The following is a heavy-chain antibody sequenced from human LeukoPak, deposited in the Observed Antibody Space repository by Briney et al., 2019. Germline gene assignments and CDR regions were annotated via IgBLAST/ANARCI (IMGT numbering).Heavy chain of an antibody. Sequence: PSQTLSLTCTVSGGSISSSSYYWGWIRQPPGKGLVWIGSIYYSGSTYYNPSLKSRVSISVDTSKNQFSLKLSSVTAADTAVYYCARPRGTAAGIFDYWGQGTLVTVSS. CDR1: GGSISSSSYY. V-gene: IGHV4-39*01. D-gene: IGHD6-13*01. CDR2: IYYSGST. CDR3: ARPRGTAAGIFDY. J-gene: IGHJ4*02.